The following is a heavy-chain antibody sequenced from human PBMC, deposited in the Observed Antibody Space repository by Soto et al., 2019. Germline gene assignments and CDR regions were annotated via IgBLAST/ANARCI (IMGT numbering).Heavy chain of an antibody. J-gene: IGHJ4*02. CDR1: GFTFTTYY. Sequence: QVRLVQSGAEVKKPGASVSISCKTSGFTFTTYYIHWVRQAPGQGLEWMGMIDPSGGSTTNAQKYHERITITSDISTSTLYMQLSSPRSEDTAVYYCARVPYDTTGHYPFWGQGTLVTVSS. CDR2: IDPSGGST. V-gene: IGHV1-46*01. CDR3: ARVPYDTTGHYPF. D-gene: IGHD3-22*01.